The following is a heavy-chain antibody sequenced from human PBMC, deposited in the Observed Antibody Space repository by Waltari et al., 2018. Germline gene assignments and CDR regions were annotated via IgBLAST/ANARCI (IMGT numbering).Heavy chain of an antibody. Sequence: QVQLQESGPGLVKPSETLSLTCTVSGYSISSGYYWGWIRQPPGKGLEWIGSIYHSGRTYYNPSLKSRVTISVDTSKNQFSLKLSSVTAADTAVYYCAREGVDGAFDIWGQGTMVTVSS. V-gene: IGHV4-38-2*02. J-gene: IGHJ3*02. CDR3: AREGVDGAFDI. CDR2: IYHSGRT. CDR1: GYSISSGYY.